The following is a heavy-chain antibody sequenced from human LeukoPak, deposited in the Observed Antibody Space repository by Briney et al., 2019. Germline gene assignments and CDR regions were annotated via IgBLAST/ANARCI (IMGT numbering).Heavy chain of an antibody. CDR2: IIPIFGTA. CDR3: AISDGGSYDSSGYSRGDGEYFQH. Sequence: SVKVSCKASGGTFSSYAISWVRQAPGQGLEWMGGIIPIFGTANYAQKFQGRVTITADESTSTAYMELSSLRSEDTAVYYCAISDGGSYDSSGYSRGDGEYFQHWGQGTLVTVSS. J-gene: IGHJ1*01. CDR1: GGTFSSYA. V-gene: IGHV1-69*13. D-gene: IGHD3-22*01.